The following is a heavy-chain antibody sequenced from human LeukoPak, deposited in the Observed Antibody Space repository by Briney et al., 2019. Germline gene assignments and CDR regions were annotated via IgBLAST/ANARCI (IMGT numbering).Heavy chain of an antibody. CDR3: ARLIVVVPAAKKGGWFDP. Sequence: PSETLSLTCTVSGGSISSSSYYWGWIRQPPGKGLECIGSIYYSGSTNYNPSLKSRVTISVDTSKNQFSLKLSSVTAADTAVYYCARLIVVVPAAKKGGWFDPWGQGTLVTVSS. J-gene: IGHJ5*02. D-gene: IGHD2-2*01. CDR1: GGSISSSSYY. V-gene: IGHV4-39*07. CDR2: IYYSGST.